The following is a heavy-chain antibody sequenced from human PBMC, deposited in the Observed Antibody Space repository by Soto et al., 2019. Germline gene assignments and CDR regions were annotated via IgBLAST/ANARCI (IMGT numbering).Heavy chain of an antibody. CDR1: GGSISSYY. Sequence: SETLSLTCTVSGGSISSYYWSWIRQPPGKGLEWIGYIYYSGSTNYNPSLKSRVTISVDTSKNQFSLKLSSVTAADTAVYYCARFRDDWDYYDSSGYCYFDYWGQGTLVTVSS. CDR2: IYYSGST. J-gene: IGHJ4*02. D-gene: IGHD3-22*01. CDR3: ARFRDDWDYYDSSGYCYFDY. V-gene: IGHV4-59*01.